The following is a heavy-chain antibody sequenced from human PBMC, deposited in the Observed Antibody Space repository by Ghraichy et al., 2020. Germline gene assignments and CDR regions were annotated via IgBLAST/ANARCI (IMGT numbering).Heavy chain of an antibody. Sequence: SQTLSLTCTVSGGSISSGDYYWSWIRQPPGKGLEWIGYIYYSGSTYYNPSLKSRITISVDTSKNQFSLKLSSVTAADTAVYYCARGRLGTGDFWIGYSNWFDPWGQGTLVTVSS. D-gene: IGHD3-3*01. CDR2: IYYSGST. CDR3: ARGRLGTGDFWIGYSNWFDP. V-gene: IGHV4-30-4*01. CDR1: GGSISSGDYY. J-gene: IGHJ5*02.